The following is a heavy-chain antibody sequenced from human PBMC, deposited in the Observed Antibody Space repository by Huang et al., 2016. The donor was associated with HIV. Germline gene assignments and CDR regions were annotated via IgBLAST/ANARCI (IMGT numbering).Heavy chain of an antibody. CDR2: INPKRGGT. CDR1: GYTFTDSN. V-gene: IGHV1-2*02. J-gene: IGHJ4*02. D-gene: IGHD6-6*01. Sequence: QVQLVQSGAEVKNPGASVRVSCKASGYTFTDSNLHWVRQAPGQGLEWRGWINPKRGGTSYAQRFQGRVTMTRDTTISTVHMDLRRIQSDDTAVYFCARDWSFGSSTSPADWGQGTLVTVSS. CDR3: ARDWSFGSSTSPAD.